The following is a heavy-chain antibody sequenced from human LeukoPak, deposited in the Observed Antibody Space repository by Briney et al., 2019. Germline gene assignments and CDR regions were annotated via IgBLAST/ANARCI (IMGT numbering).Heavy chain of an antibody. Sequence: GGSLRLSCAASGFTFSSYGMSWVRQAPGKGLEWVSAISGSGGSTYYADSVKGRFTISRDNSKNTLYLQMNSLRAEDTAVYYCAKDIRVYYDSSGNFDYWGQGTLVTVSS. CDR1: GFTFSSYG. D-gene: IGHD3-22*01. V-gene: IGHV3-23*01. J-gene: IGHJ4*02. CDR3: AKDIRVYYDSSGNFDY. CDR2: ISGSGGST.